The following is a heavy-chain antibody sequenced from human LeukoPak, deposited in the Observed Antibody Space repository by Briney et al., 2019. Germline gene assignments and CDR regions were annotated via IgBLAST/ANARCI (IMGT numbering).Heavy chain of an antibody. J-gene: IGHJ4*02. CDR3: ARDQSSGSLANFDY. D-gene: IGHD6-19*01. CDR1: GYTFTRYY. Sequence: ASVKVSCKASGYTFTRYYLHWVRQAPGQGLEWMGWINPNNGNTNYAQNFQGRVTMTRDPSISTSYMELSRLTSDDTAVYYCARDQSSGSLANFDYWAREPWSPSPQ. CDR2: INPNNGNT. V-gene: IGHV1-2*02.